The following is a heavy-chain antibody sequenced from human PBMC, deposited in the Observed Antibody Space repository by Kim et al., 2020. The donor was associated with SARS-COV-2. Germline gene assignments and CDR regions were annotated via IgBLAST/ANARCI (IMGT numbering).Heavy chain of an antibody. V-gene: IGHV3-23*01. CDR3: AKVGRIAPGPSSWTADY. CDR1: GFTFSSYA. D-gene: IGHD6-13*01. CDR2: ISGSGGST. J-gene: IGHJ4*02. Sequence: GGSLRLSCAASGFTFSSYAMSWVRQAPGKGLEWVSAISGSGGSTYYADSVKGRFTISRDNSKNTLYLQMNSLRAEDTAAYYCAKVGRIAPGPSSWTADYWGQGTLVTVSS.